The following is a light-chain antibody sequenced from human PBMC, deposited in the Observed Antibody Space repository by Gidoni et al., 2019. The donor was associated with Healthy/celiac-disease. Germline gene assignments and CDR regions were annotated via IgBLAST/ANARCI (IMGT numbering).Light chain of an antibody. CDR3: QQYDNLPPRLT. Sequence: DIQMTQSPSSLSASVGDIVTITCQASQDISNYLNWYQQKPGKAPKLLIYDASNLETGVPSRFSGSGSGTDFTFTISSLQPEDIATYYCQQYDNLPPRLTFXGXTKVEIK. CDR1: QDISNY. J-gene: IGKJ4*01. CDR2: DAS. V-gene: IGKV1-33*01.